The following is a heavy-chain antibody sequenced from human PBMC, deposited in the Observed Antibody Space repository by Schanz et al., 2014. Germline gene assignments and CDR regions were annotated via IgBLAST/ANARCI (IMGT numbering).Heavy chain of an antibody. Sequence: QVQLQESGPGLVKPSQTLSLTFNVSGDSMSSGGYYWNWIRQHQGKGLEWIGYIYDSGNTYYNPALKSRVTMSIDTSENQFSLNLSSVTGADTAVYCCARLLGPSFYYGMDVWGQGTTVTVSS. CDR1: GDSMSSGGYY. V-gene: IGHV4-31*03. CDR2: IYDSGNT. D-gene: IGHD2-21*01. J-gene: IGHJ6*02. CDR3: ARLLGPSFYYGMDV.